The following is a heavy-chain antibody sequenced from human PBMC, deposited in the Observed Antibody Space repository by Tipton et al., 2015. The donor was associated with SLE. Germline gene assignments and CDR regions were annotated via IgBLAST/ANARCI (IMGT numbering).Heavy chain of an antibody. Sequence: TLSLTCTVSGGSISSGSYYWSWIRQPAGKGLEWIGHIYTSGSTNYSPSLKSRVTISVDTSKNQFSLKLSSVTAADTAVYYCARSGFYHRADAFDIWGQGTMVTVSS. J-gene: IGHJ3*02. D-gene: IGHD3-10*01. CDR3: ARSGFYHRADAFDI. CDR2: IYTSGST. CDR1: GGSISSGSYY. V-gene: IGHV4-61*09.